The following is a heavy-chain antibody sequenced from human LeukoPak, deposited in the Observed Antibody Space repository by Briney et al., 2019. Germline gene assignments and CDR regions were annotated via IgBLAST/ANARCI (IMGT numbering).Heavy chain of an antibody. Sequence: SETLSLTCTVSGGSISSSSYYWGWIRQPPGKGLEWIGSICYSGSTYYNPSLKSRVTISVDTSKNQFSLKLSSVTAADTAVYYCAKASSSSWDAFDIWGQGTMVTVSS. J-gene: IGHJ3*02. D-gene: IGHD6-13*01. CDR2: ICYSGST. CDR1: GGSISSSSYY. V-gene: IGHV4-39*01. CDR3: AKASSSSWDAFDI.